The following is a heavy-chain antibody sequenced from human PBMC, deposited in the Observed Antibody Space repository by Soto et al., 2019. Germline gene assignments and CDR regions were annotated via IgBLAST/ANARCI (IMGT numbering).Heavy chain of an antibody. D-gene: IGHD1-26*01. V-gene: IGHV1-18*01. Sequence: ASVKVSCKASGYTFTSYGISWVRQAPGQGLEWMGWISAYTGNTNYAQKLQGRVTMTTDTSTSTAYMELRSLRSDDTAVYYCARDVGATNENWFDPWGQGTLVTVSS. CDR3: ARDVGATNENWFDP. CDR2: ISAYTGNT. CDR1: GYTFTSYG. J-gene: IGHJ5*02.